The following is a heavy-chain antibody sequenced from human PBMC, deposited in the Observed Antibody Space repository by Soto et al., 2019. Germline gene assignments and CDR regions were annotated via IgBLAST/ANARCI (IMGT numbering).Heavy chain of an antibody. J-gene: IGHJ4*02. CDR1: GFTFSSYS. CDR2: ISSSSSYI. V-gene: IGHV3-21*01. CDR3: ARLTSYDSSGYCCY. Sequence: EVQLVESGGGLVKPGGSLRLSCAASGFTFSSYSMNWVCQAPGKGLEWVSSISSSSSYIYYADSVKGRFTISRDNAKNSLYLQMNSLRAEDTAVYYCARLTSYDSSGYCCYWGQGTLVTVSS. D-gene: IGHD3-22*01.